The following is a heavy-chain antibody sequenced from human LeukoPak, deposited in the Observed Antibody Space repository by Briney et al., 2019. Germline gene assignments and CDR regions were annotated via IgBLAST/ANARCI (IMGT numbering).Heavy chain of an antibody. CDR1: GYTFTSYG. V-gene: IGHV1-18*01. D-gene: IGHD2-15*01. J-gene: IGHJ4*02. CDR2: ISAYNGNT. CDR3: ARGLYCSGGSCYSDY. Sequence: GASVKVSCKASGYTFTSYGISWVRQAPGQGLEWMGWISAYNGNTNYAQKLQGRVTMTTDTSTSTAYMELSSLRSEDTAVYYCARGLYCSGGSCYSDYWGQGTLVTVSS.